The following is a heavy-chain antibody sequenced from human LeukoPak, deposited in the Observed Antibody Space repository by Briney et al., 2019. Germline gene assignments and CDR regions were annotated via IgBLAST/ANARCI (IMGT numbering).Heavy chain of an antibody. Sequence: GGSLRLSCAASGFTFSSYGMSWVRRAPGKGPEWVSGISGSGGNTYYADSVKGRFTISRDNAKDSLYLQMNSLRAEDTAVYYCARVGRRYYYDSSGYQYFDYWGQGTLVTVSS. J-gene: IGHJ4*02. CDR1: GFTFSSYG. CDR2: ISGSGGNT. CDR3: ARVGRRYYYDSSGYQYFDY. V-gene: IGHV3-23*01. D-gene: IGHD3-22*01.